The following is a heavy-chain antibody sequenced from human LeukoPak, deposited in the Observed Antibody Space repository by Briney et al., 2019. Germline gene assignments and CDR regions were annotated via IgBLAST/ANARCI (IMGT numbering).Heavy chain of an antibody. D-gene: IGHD1-26*01. CDR3: AKEMGDGATTGSTVDY. V-gene: IGHV3-23*01. J-gene: IGHJ4*02. CDR2: ISGSGGST. CDR1: GFTFSSYA. Sequence: PGGFLRLSCAAPGFTFSSYAMSWVRQAPGKGLEWVSAISGSGGSTYYADSVKGRFTISRDNSKNTLYLQMNGLRAEDTAVYYCAKEMGDGATTGSTVDYWGQGTLVTVSS.